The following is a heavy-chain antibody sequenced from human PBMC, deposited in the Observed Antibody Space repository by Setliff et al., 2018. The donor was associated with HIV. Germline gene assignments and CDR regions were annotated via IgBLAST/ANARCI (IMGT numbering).Heavy chain of an antibody. CDR2: MSPKSGNT. J-gene: IGHJ4*02. D-gene: IGHD3-3*01. CDR1: GYTFTNYD. V-gene: IGHV1-8*02. CDR3: ARGRPQISIFGLVQDY. Sequence: ASVKVSCKASGYTFTNYDINWVRQATGQGLEWMGWMSPKSGNTGYARKFQGRVTMTRNTSISTVYMELSSLRSEDTAVYYCARGRPQISIFGLVQDYWGQGTLVTVSS.